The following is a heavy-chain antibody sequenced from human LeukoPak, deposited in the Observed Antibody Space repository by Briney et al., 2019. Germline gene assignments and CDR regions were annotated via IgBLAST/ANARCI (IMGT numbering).Heavy chain of an antibody. Sequence: SQTLSLTCAISGDSVSSNSAAWNWIRQSPSRGLEWLGRTYYRSKWYNDYAESMESRITINPDTSENRLSLQLNSVTPEDTAVYYCARVVRYFDSSGSGLSHMDVWGQGTTVTVSS. J-gene: IGHJ6*02. CDR2: TYYRSKWYN. CDR3: ARVVRYFDSSGSGLSHMDV. CDR1: GDSVSSNSAA. V-gene: IGHV6-1*01. D-gene: IGHD3-22*01.